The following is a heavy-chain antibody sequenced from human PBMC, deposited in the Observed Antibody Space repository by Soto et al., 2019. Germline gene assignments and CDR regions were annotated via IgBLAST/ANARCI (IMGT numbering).Heavy chain of an antibody. CDR1: GFTFSSYS. D-gene: IGHD3-22*01. V-gene: IGHV3-30*01. CDR2: ISDDGSNK. CDR3: ASADGSSAVCYMSGFDY. Sequence: VQLVESGGGVVQPGRSLRLSCAASGFTFSSYSMHWVRQAPGKGLEGVALISDDGSNKYYADSVKGRFTISRDNAKDTVYLEMNSLSVEDTAVYYCASADGSSAVCYMSGFDYWCQGALVTVSS. J-gene: IGHJ4*02.